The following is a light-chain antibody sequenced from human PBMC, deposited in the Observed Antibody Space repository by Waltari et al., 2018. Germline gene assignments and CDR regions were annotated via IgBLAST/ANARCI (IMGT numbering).Light chain of an antibody. V-gene: IGLV3-25*03. CDR3: QSGDNSGVGV. J-gene: IGLJ3*02. Sequence: SYELTQPPSVSVSPGQTARITCSGDALPKQYAHWSQQKPGQVPLLVIYKDSERTQRXXXXXXXXXSGXTVTXXXSGVQAEDEADYYXQSGDNSGVGVFGGGTKLTVL. CDR1: ALPKQY. CDR2: KDS.